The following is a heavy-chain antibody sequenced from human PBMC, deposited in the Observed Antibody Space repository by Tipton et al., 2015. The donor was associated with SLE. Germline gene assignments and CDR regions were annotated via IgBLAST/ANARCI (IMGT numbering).Heavy chain of an antibody. Sequence: TLSLTCTVSGASFNNYFWTWIRQPPGKGLEWIGYIFYSGSTNYNPSLKSRVTISVDTSNNQVSLKLTSVTAADTAMYYCARGQVLVYDFRSGNFGRQFDNWGQGILVTVSS. J-gene: IGHJ4*02. V-gene: IGHV4-59*12. CDR3: ARGQVLVYDFRSGNFGRQFDN. D-gene: IGHD3-3*01. CDR1: GASFNNYF. CDR2: IFYSGST.